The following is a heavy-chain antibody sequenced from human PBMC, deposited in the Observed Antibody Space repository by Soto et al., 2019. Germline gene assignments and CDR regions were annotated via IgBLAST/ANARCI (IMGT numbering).Heavy chain of an antibody. D-gene: IGHD6-6*01. CDR1: GGSFSGYY. J-gene: IGHJ6*02. CDR3: ARGSSSNKYGTDV. Sequence: SETLSLTCAVYGGSFSGYYWSWIRQPPGKGLEWIGEINHSGSTNYNPSLKSRVTISVDTSKNQFSLKLSSVTAADTAVYYCARGSSSNKYGTDVWGQGTTVTVSS. CDR2: INHSGST. V-gene: IGHV4-34*01.